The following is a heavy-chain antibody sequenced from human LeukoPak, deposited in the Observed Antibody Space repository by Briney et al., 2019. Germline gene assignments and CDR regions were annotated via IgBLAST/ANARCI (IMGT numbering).Heavy chain of an antibody. CDR3: ARHDITIFGVVDPFDAFDI. CDR2: IYYSGST. V-gene: IGHV4-59*08. J-gene: IGHJ3*02. D-gene: IGHD3-3*01. CDR1: GGSISSYY. Sequence: SETLSLTCTVSGGSISSYYWSWIRQPPGKGLEWIGYIYYSGSTNYNPSLKSRDTISVDTSKNQFSLKLSSVTAADTAVYYCARHDITIFGVVDPFDAFDIWGQGTMVTVSS.